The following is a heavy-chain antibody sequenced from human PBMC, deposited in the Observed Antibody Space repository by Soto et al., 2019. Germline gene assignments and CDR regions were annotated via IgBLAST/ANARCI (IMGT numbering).Heavy chain of an antibody. D-gene: IGHD1-20*01. Sequence: PGESLKTSCKCSGYRFTSYWISWVRQMPGKGLGRGGRSDPSDSYTNYSPSFQGHGNISADKSISTAYLQWSSLKASDTGMYYCARLYNEPYGMDVWGQGTTVTGSS. CDR2: SDPSDSYT. V-gene: IGHV5-10-1*01. J-gene: IGHJ6*02. CDR1: GYRFTSYW. CDR3: ARLYNEPYGMDV.